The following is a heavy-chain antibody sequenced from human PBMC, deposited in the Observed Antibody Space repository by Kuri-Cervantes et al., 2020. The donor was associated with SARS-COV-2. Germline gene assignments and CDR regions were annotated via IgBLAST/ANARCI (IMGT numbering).Heavy chain of an antibody. V-gene: IGHV4-34*01. J-gene: IGHJ5*02. CDR3: ARKRTTVTTFWFDP. CDR2: INHGGST. Sequence: GSLRLSSAAYGGSFSGYYWSWIRQPPGKGLEWIGEINHGGSTNYNPSLKSRVTISVDTSKNQFSLKLSSVTAADTAVYYCARKRTTVTTFWFDPWGQGTLVTVSS. CDR1: GGSFSGYY. D-gene: IGHD4-17*01.